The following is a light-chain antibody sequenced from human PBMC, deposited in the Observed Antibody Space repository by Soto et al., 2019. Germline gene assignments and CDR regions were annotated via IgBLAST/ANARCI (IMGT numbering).Light chain of an antibody. J-gene: IGKJ1*01. CDR1: QSVTSS. CDR3: QQHGSSPWT. V-gene: IGKV3-11*01. Sequence: EIALTQSPATLSLSPGDRATLPCRASQSVTSSLAWFQQKPGQAPRLLIYDVSRRATAIPARFSGSGSGTDFSLTISRLEPEDFAVYYCQQHGSSPWTFGQGTKVDIK. CDR2: DVS.